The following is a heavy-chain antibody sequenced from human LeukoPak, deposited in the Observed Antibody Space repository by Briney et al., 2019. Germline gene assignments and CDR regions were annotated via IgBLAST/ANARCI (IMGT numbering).Heavy chain of an antibody. V-gene: IGHV7-4-1*02. Sequence: ASVKVSCKASGYTFTTYPINWVRQAPGQGLEWMGWIDTNTGSPTYAQGLTGRFVFSLDTSVSTAFLQINSLKAEDTALYYCARDKRAYYDFWSGYSPNWFDPWGQGTLVTVSS. CDR3: ARDKRAYYDFWSGYSPNWFDP. CDR2: IDTNTGSP. J-gene: IGHJ5*02. D-gene: IGHD3-3*01. CDR1: GYTFTTYP.